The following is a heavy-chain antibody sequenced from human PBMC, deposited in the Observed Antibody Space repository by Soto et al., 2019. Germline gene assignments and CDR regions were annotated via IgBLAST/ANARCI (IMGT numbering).Heavy chain of an antibody. Sequence: SETLSLTCSVSGGSISGSYWSWIRQSPGKGLEWLGYVYYTGSTNYSPYLRSRVSISVDTSKNEFSLRLSSVTAADTAVYFCARSVAVPGAHIDYWGQGTQVTVSS. CDR3: ARSVAVPGAHIDY. V-gene: IGHV4-59*01. CDR2: VYYTGST. D-gene: IGHD6-19*01. CDR1: GGSISGSY. J-gene: IGHJ4*02.